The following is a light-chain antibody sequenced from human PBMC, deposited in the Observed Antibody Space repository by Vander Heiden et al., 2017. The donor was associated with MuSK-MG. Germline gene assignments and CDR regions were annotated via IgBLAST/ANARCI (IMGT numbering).Light chain of an antibody. CDR1: SSDVGGYNY. J-gene: IGLJ2*01. Sequence: QSALTQPASVSGSPGQSITISCTGTSSDVGGYNYVSWYQQHPGNAPILSSEEVSNRPSGVSNRVAGSKSGNTEFLTISGLQAEDEAYYDCSSSTSSSTCVVGGGTKLTVL. CDR3: SSSTSSSTCV. CDR2: EVS. V-gene: IGLV2-14*01.